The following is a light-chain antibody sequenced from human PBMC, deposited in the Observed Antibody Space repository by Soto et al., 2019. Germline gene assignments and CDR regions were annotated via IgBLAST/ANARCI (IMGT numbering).Light chain of an antibody. J-gene: IGKJ5*01. V-gene: IGKV1-39*01. CDR3: QQTYTTPEIT. CDR1: QTISSW. CDR2: GAS. Sequence: DIQMTQSPSTLSGSVGDRVTITCRASQTISSWLAWYQQKPGKAPNLLMYGASYLKSGVATRFSGSGSGTDFTLTISSLQPEDFAIYYCQQTYTTPEITFGQGTRLDIK.